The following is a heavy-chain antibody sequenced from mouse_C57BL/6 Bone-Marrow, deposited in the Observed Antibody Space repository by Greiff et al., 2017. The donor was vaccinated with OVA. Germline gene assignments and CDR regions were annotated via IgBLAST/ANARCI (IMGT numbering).Heavy chain of an antibody. D-gene: IGHD4-1*01. CDR2: ISNGGGST. CDR1: GFTFSDYY. CDR3: ARLTGNAMDY. J-gene: IGHJ4*01. V-gene: IGHV5-12*01. Sequence: EVKLVESGGGLVQPGGSLKLSCAASGFTFSDYYMYWVRQTPEKRLEWVAYISNGGGSTYYLDTVKGRFTISRDNATNTLYLQMSRLKSEDTAMYYCARLTGNAMDYWGQGTSVTVSS.